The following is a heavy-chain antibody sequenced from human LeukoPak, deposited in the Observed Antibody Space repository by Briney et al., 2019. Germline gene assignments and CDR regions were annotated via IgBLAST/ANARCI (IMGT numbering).Heavy chain of an antibody. V-gene: IGHV4-39*01. J-gene: IGHJ5*02. CDR3: GRNYGP. CDR2: IYDSGST. CDR1: GGSIRSSYYY. Sequence: PSETLSLTCTVSGGSIRSSYYYWGWIRQPPGKGLEWIGSIYDSGSTYYNPSLKSRVTISVDTSKNQFSLKLNSVTAADTAVYYWGRNYGPGGQGTLVTVSS. D-gene: IGHD3-16*01.